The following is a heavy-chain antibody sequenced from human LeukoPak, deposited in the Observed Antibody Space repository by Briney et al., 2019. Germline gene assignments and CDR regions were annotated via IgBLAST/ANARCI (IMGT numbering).Heavy chain of an antibody. D-gene: IGHD1-26*01. CDR1: GFTFSSYA. CDR3: AREGELLSAFDI. CDR2: ISSSSNYI. V-gene: IGHV3-21*01. Sequence: GGSLRLSCAASGFTFSSYAMNWVRQAPGKGLEWVSSISSSSNYIYYADSVKGRFTISRDNAKNSLYLQMNSLRAEDTAVYYCAREGELLSAFDIWGQGTMVTVSS. J-gene: IGHJ3*02.